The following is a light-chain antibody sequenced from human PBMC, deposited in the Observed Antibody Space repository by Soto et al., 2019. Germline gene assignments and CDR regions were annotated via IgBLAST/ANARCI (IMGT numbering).Light chain of an antibody. Sequence: QSALTQPASVSGSPGQSITISCTGTSSDIGVYNFVSWYQQHPGKAPKLMIYDVNLQPSGVSDRFSGSKSGNTASLTISGLQAEDEAHYYCSSYATSTVFGGGTKLTVL. CDR2: DVN. CDR1: SSDIGVYNF. CDR3: SSYATSTV. V-gene: IGLV2-14*01. J-gene: IGLJ2*01.